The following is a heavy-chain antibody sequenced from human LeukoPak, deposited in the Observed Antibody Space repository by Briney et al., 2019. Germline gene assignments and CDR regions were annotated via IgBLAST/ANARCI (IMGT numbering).Heavy chain of an antibody. J-gene: IGHJ4*02. CDR2: IYYSGST. Sequence: SETLSLTCTVSGGSISSSSYYWGWIRQPPGKGLEWIGSIYYSGSTYYNPSLKSRVTISVDTSKNQFSLKLSSVTAADTAVYYCARDPAWELRGFAYDYWGQGTLVTVSS. D-gene: IGHD1-26*01. CDR3: ARDPAWELRGFAYDY. CDR1: GGSISSSSYY. V-gene: IGHV4-39*07.